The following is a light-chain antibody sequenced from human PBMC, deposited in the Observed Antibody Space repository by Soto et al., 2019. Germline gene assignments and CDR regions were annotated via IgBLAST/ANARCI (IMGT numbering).Light chain of an antibody. V-gene: IGKV2-28*01. CDR2: RVS. J-gene: IGKJ5*01. CDR3: MLATLLPIT. CDR1: QSLLHINGYTY. Sequence: MSHPLPSLPVTPRDPASISCRSSQSLLHINGYTYLHWYLQKPGQSPQLLIYRVSNHLSGVPDRFSGSGSGSDFTLKISWVEAEDVRVYYCMLATLLPITFAQGTRQEIK.